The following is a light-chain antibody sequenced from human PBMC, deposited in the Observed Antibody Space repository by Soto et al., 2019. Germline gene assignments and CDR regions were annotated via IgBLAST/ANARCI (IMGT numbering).Light chain of an antibody. J-gene: IGKJ1*01. Sequence: ETVMTQSPATLSVSPGERATLSCRASQSVNTKLAWYQQKPGQAPRLLIYGASTRATGVPARFSGSGSGTDFTLTINSLQSEDVAVYYCQQHNNWPPWTFGQGTKVEIK. CDR2: GAS. V-gene: IGKV3-15*01. CDR1: QSVNTK. CDR3: QQHNNWPPWT.